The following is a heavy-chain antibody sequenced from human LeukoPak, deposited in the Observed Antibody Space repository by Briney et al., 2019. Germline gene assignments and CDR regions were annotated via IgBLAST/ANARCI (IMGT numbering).Heavy chain of an antibody. Sequence: SETLSLTCTVSGGSISSYYWSWIRQPPGKGLEWIGYIYYSGSTNYNPSLKSRVTISVDTSKNQFSLKLSSVTAADTAVYYCARGRMGDSDFDYWGQGTLVTVSS. CDR1: GGSISSYY. V-gene: IGHV4-59*01. CDR3: ARGRMGDSDFDY. D-gene: IGHD2-21*02. J-gene: IGHJ4*02. CDR2: IYYSGST.